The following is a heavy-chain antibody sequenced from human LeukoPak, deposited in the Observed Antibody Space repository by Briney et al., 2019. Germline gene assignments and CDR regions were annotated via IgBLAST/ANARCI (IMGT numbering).Heavy chain of an antibody. V-gene: IGHV3-30*04. CDR2: ISYDGSNK. J-gene: IGHJ4*02. Sequence: PGGSLRLSCAASGFTFSSYAMHWVRQAPGKGLEWVAVISYDGSNKYYADSVKGRFTISRDDSKNTLYLQMNSLRAEDTAVYYCARANYDILTGYYWGQGTLVTVSS. D-gene: IGHD3-9*01. CDR1: GFTFSSYA. CDR3: ARANYDILTGYY.